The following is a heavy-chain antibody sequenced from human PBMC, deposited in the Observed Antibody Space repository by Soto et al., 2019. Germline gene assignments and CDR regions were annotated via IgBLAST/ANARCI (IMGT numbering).Heavy chain of an antibody. CDR2: ISYDGSNK. CDR3: AKEFRDCSSTSCPMPVYYYYYYGMDV. V-gene: IGHV3-30*18. Sequence: PGGSLRLSCAASGFTFSSYGMHWVRRAPGKGLEWVAVISYDGSNKYYADSVKGRFTISRDNSKNTLYLQMNSLRAEDTAVYYCAKEFRDCSSTSCPMPVYYYYYYGMDVWGQGTTVTVSS. CDR1: GFTFSSYG. D-gene: IGHD2-2*01. J-gene: IGHJ6*02.